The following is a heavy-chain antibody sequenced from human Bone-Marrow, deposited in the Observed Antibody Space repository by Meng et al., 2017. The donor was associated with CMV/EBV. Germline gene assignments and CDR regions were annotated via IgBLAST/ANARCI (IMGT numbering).Heavy chain of an antibody. CDR3: ARGSGDGYNLGWFDP. J-gene: IGHJ5*02. V-gene: IGHV4-61*02. CDR2: IYTSGST. CDR1: GGSISSGSYY. Sequence: VPPQGSGPGMVKPSQTLSLTCTVSGGSISSGSYYWSWIRQPAGKGLEWIGRIYTSGSTNYNPSLKSRVTISVDTSKNQFSLKLSSVTAADTAVYYCARGSGDGYNLGWFDPWGQGTLVTVSS. D-gene: IGHD5-24*01.